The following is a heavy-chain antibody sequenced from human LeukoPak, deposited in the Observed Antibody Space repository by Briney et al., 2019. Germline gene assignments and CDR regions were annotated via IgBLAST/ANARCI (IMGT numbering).Heavy chain of an antibody. CDR2: IYYDGST. CDR1: NGSISSFY. CDR3: AREVYGGNLDY. V-gene: IGHV4-59*01. Sequence: PSETLSLTCTVSNGSISSFYWSWIRQPPGKGLEWIGYIYYDGSTKYNPSLKSRVTMSVDTSKNQLSLKLSSVTAADTAVYYCAREVYGGNLDYWGQGTLVTVSS. D-gene: IGHD4-17*01. J-gene: IGHJ4*02.